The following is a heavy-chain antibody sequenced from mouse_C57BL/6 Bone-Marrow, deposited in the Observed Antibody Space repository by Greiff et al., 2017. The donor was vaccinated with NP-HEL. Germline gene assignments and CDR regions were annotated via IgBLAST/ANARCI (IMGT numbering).Heavy chain of an antibody. V-gene: IGHV5-4*01. Sequence: EVKLVESGGGLVKPGGSLKLSCAASGFTFSSYAMSWVRQTPEKRLEWVATIRDGGSYTYSQHNVQGRFTFSSYNAKNNLYLQMSQLKSEDTAMYYGARDLDSSGAWFAYWGQGTLVTVSA. J-gene: IGHJ3*01. CDR2: IRDGGSYT. D-gene: IGHD3-2*02. CDR3: ARDLDSSGAWFAY. CDR1: GFTFSSYA.